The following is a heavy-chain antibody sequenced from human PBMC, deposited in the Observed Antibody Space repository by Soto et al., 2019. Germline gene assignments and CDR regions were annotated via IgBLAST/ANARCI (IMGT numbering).Heavy chain of an antibody. Sequence: QVQLVQSGAEVKKPGSSVKVSCKSSGGTFSSFAITWVRQAPGQGLEWMGGIIPIFGTTNFAQKVQGRVKSPAEASTSTVYMELSSLKFEDAAVDYCATPKDSSGSSKIGYFHDGLDVWGQGTTVTVSS. J-gene: IGHJ6*02. D-gene: IGHD6-6*01. CDR3: ATPKDSSGSSKIGYFHDGLDV. CDR1: GGTFSSFA. CDR2: IIPIFGTT. V-gene: IGHV1-69*01.